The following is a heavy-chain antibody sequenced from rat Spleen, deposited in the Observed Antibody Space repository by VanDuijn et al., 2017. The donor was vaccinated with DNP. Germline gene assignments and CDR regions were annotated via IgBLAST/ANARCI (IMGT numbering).Heavy chain of an antibody. CDR1: GFTFSDYA. J-gene: IGHJ3*01. D-gene: IGHD1-10*01. CDR3: ASLNNYNWFAY. Sequence: EVQLVESGGGLVQPGNSLKLSCAASGFTFSDYAMAWVRQSPKKGLEWVATIIHDGSTTYYRDSVKGRFTISRDNAESTLHLQMDSLRSEDTATYYCASLNNYNWFAYWGQGTLVTVSS. CDR2: IIHDGSTT. V-gene: IGHV5-17*01.